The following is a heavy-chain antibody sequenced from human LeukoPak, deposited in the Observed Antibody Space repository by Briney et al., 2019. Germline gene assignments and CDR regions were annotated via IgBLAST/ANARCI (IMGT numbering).Heavy chain of an antibody. Sequence: PSETLSLTCAVYGGSFSGYYWRWIRQPPGKGLEWIGEINHSGSTNYNPSLKSRVTISVDTSKNQFSLKLSSVTAADTAVYYCARVWSGYYRKLNWFDPWGQGTLVTVSS. CDR3: ARVWSGYYRKLNWFDP. CDR1: GGSFSGYY. J-gene: IGHJ5*02. CDR2: INHSGST. D-gene: IGHD3-3*01. V-gene: IGHV4-34*01.